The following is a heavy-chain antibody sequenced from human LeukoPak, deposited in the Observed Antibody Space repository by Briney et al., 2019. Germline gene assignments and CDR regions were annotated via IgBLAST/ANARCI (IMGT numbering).Heavy chain of an antibody. J-gene: IGHJ2*01. CDR3: ARMSVFWYFDL. CDR1: GDSISSSSYY. Sequence: SETLSLTCTVSGDSISSSSYYWGWIRQPPGKGLEWIGSIYYSGSTYYNPSLKSRVTISVDTSKNQFSLKLRSVTAADTAVYYCARMSVFWYFDLWGRGTLVTVSS. CDR2: IYYSGST. V-gene: IGHV4-39*01.